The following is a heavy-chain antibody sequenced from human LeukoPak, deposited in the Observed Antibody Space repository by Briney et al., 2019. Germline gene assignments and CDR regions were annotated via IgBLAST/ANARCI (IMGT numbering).Heavy chain of an antibody. D-gene: IGHD3-10*01. J-gene: IGHJ3*02. Sequence: ASVKVSCKASGYTFTGYYMHWVRQAPGQGLEWMGWINPNSGGTNYAQKFQGRVTMTRDTSISTAYMELSRLRSDDTAVYYCARDMVRGVIIWGAFDIWGQGTMVTVSS. CDR1: GYTFTGYY. CDR2: INPNSGGT. CDR3: ARDMVRGVIIWGAFDI. V-gene: IGHV1-2*02.